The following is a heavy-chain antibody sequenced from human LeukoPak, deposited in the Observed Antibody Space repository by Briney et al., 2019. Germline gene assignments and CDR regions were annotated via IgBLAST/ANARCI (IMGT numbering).Heavy chain of an antibody. CDR1: GFTFSSYS. CDR2: IWYDGSNK. J-gene: IGHJ4*02. Sequence: PGGPLRLSCAASGFTFSSYSMNWVRQAPGKGPEWVAVIWYDGSNKYYANSVKGRFTISRDNSENMPYLQMNSLRADDTAVYYCARDPGGYSYGTIDYWGQGTLVTVSS. V-gene: IGHV3-33*08. D-gene: IGHD5-18*01. CDR3: ARDPGGYSYGTIDY.